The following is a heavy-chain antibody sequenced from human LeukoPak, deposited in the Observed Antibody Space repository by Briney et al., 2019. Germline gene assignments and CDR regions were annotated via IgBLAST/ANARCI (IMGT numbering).Heavy chain of an antibody. CDR1: GYTFTGYY. J-gene: IGHJ4*02. CDR3: ARGYITMVRGVIITFGY. V-gene: IGHV1-2*02. D-gene: IGHD3-10*01. Sequence: ASVKVSCKASGYTFTGYYMHWVRQAPGQGLEWMGWINPNSGGTNYAQKFQGRVTVTRDTSISTAYMELSRLRSDDTAVYYCARGYITMVRGVIITFGYWGQGTLVTVSS. CDR2: INPNSGGT.